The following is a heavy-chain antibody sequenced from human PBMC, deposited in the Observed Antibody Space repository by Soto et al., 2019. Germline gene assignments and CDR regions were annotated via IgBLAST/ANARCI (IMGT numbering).Heavy chain of an antibody. J-gene: IGHJ4*02. CDR2: ISSSVSTI. V-gene: IGHV3-11*01. D-gene: IGHD2-2*02. Sequence: VVSLRISCAAAGCTFSYYYMSWIRQAPGKGLEWVSYISSSVSTIYYADSVKGRFTISRDNAKNSLYLQMNSLRAEDTAVYYCARGGYCSSPTCYNFRTDYWGQGTLVTVSS. CDR1: GCTFSYYY. CDR3: ARGGYCSSPTCYNFRTDY.